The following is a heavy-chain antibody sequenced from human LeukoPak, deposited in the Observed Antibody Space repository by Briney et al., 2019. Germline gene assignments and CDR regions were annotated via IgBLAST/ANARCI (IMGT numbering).Heavy chain of an antibody. Sequence: SVKVSCKASGGTFSSYAISWVRQAPGQGLEWMGGIIPIFGTANYAQKFQGRVTITADESTSTAYMELSSLRSEDTAVYYCARDKFRGWMEFEAWFGPWGQGTLVTVSS. V-gene: IGHV1-69*13. D-gene: IGHD6-19*01. CDR1: GGTFSSYA. CDR3: ARDKFRGWMEFEAWFGP. CDR2: IIPIFGTA. J-gene: IGHJ5*02.